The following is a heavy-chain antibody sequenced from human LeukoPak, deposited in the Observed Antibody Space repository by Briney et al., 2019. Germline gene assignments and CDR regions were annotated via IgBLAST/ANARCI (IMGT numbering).Heavy chain of an antibody. Sequence: SETLSLTCTVSGDSLSDYFWSWIRQPPGKGLEWIGYNSGSTNYNASLKSRVTILLDRSKNQFSLKLSSVTAADTAVYYCARGRGYGGNYLRSFDIWGQGTMVTVSS. D-gene: IGHD1-26*01. J-gene: IGHJ3*02. V-gene: IGHV4-59*08. CDR2: NSGST. CDR1: GDSLSDYF. CDR3: ARGRGYGGNYLRSFDI.